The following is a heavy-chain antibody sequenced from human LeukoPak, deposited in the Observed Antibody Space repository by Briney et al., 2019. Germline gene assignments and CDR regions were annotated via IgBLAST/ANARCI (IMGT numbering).Heavy chain of an antibody. CDR3: ARHSNWNGGVDWFDP. V-gene: IGHV4-59*08. J-gene: IGHJ5*02. D-gene: IGHD1-20*01. CDR1: GGSNY. Sequence: SETLSLTCTVSGGSNYWSWIRQPPGKGLEWIGYIHYSGSPNYNPSLKSRVTISIDTSKNQFSLKLNSVTAADTAVYYCARHSNWNGGVDWFDPWGQGTQVTVSS. CDR2: IHYSGSP.